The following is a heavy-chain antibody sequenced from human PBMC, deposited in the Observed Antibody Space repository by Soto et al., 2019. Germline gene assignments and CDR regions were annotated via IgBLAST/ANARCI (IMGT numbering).Heavy chain of an antibody. V-gene: IGHV4-39*01. CDR3: ARTYCSGGSCYTVYYFDY. CDR1: GGSISSSSYY. CDR2: IYYSGST. Sequence: QLQLQESGPGLVKPSETLSLTCTVSGGSISSSSYYWGWIRQPPGKGLEWIGSIYYSGSTYYNPSLKSRVTISVDTSKNQFSLKLSSVTAADTAVYYCARTYCSGGSCYTVYYFDYWGQGTLVTVSS. D-gene: IGHD2-15*01. J-gene: IGHJ4*02.